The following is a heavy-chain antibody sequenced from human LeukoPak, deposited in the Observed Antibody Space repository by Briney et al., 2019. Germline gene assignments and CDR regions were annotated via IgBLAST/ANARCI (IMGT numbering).Heavy chain of an antibody. CDR2: IYSDGST. J-gene: IGHJ4*02. CDR1: GLSVSSNY. CDR3: ARDVDGGPFDC. V-gene: IGHV3-53*01. D-gene: IGHD3-10*01. Sequence: GGSLRLSCAASGLSVSSNYMSWVRQAPGKGLEWVSVIYSDGSTYYADSVKGRFTISRDNSKNTLYPQISSLRADDTAVYYCARDVDGGPFDCWGQGTLVTVSS.